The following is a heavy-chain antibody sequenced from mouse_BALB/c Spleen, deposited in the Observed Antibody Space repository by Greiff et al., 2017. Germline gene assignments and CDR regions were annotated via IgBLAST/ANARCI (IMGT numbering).Heavy chain of an antibody. V-gene: IGHV1-87*01. J-gene: IGHJ1*01. CDR2: IYPGDGDT. D-gene: IGHD2-1*01. Sequence: VQLQQSGAELARPGASVKLSCKASGYTFTSYWMQWVKQRPGQGLEWIGAIYPGDGDTRYTQKFKGKATLTADKSSSTAYMQLSSLASEDSAVYYCARGDGNFWYFDVWGAGTTVTVSS. CDR1: GYTFTSYW. CDR3: ARGDGNFWYFDV.